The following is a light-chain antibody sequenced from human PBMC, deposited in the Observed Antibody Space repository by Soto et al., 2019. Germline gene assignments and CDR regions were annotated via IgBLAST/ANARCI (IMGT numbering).Light chain of an antibody. CDR1: QSISSW. Sequence: DIQMTQSPSTLSASVGDRATMTCRASQSISSWLAWYQQKPGKAPKLLIYDASSLESGVPSRFSGSGSGTEFTLTISSLQPDDFATYYCQQFLGTFGQGTKVDIK. CDR3: QQFLGT. J-gene: IGKJ1*01. V-gene: IGKV1-5*01. CDR2: DAS.